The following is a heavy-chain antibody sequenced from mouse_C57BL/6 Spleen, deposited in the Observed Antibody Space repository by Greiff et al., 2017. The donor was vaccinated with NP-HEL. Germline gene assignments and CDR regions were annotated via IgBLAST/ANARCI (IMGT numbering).Heavy chain of an antibody. CDR3: AKYYDYDVGAMDY. Sequence: VKLMESGPGLVQPSQSLSITCTVSGFSLTSYGVHWVRQSPGKGLEWLGVIWRGGSTDYNAAFMSRLSITKDNSKSQVFFKMNSLQADDTAIYYCAKYYDYDVGAMDYWGQGTSVTVSS. CDR2: IWRGGST. D-gene: IGHD2-4*01. V-gene: IGHV2-5*01. J-gene: IGHJ4*01. CDR1: GFSLTSYG.